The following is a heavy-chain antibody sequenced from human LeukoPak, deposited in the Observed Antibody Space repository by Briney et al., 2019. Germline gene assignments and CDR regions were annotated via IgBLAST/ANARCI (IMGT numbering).Heavy chain of an antibody. D-gene: IGHD2-2*01. Sequence: GGSLRLSCAASGFTFSSYAMSWVRQAPGKGLEWVSAISGGGDSTFYDDAVRGRFTISRDNSKKTLYLQMSSLRAEDTAIYYCAKEEYSTRYYYYGMDVWGQGTTVTVSS. J-gene: IGHJ6*02. V-gene: IGHV3-23*01. CDR3: AKEEYSTRYYYYGMDV. CDR2: ISGGGDST. CDR1: GFTFSSYA.